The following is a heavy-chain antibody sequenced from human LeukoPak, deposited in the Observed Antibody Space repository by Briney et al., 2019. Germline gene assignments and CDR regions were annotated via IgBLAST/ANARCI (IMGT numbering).Heavy chain of an antibody. D-gene: IGHD5-24*01. CDR3: ARDAAGEMATKFDY. J-gene: IGHJ4*02. CDR2: IIPFLGTT. Sequence: SVKVSCKASGGVFTTYAISWVRQAPGQGLEWMGGIIPFLGTTNYAQKFQGRVTITADKSTSTAYMELSSLRSEDTAVYYCARDAAGEMATKFDYWGQGTLVTVSS. V-gene: IGHV1-69*06. CDR1: GGVFTTYA.